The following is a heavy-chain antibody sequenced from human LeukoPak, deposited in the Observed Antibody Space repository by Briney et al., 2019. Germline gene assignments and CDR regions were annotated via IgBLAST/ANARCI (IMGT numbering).Heavy chain of an antibody. V-gene: IGHV5-51*01. J-gene: IGHJ5*01. D-gene: IGHD4-17*01. CDR2: IYPGDSDT. Sequence: GESLKISCKASGYTFTNNWIAWVRQMPGKGLEWMGIIYPGDSDTRYSPSFQGQVTISADKSISTAYLQWGSLKASDTAMYYCARQRDYGDYDSWGQGTLVTVSS. CDR1: GYTFTNNW. CDR3: ARQRDYGDYDS.